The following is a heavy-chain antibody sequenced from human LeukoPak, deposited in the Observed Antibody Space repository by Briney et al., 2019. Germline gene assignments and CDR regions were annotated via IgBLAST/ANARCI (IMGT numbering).Heavy chain of an antibody. Sequence: PSQTLSLTCTVSGRSISSGGYYWGWIRQQPGKGLEWIVYIYYSGSTYYNPSVQSRVTISVDTSKNQFSLKLSSVTAADTAVYYCARVVYDILTGRRPGRYGMDVWGQGTTVTVSS. J-gene: IGHJ6*02. V-gene: IGHV4-31*03. CDR1: GRSISSGGYY. CDR3: ARVVYDILTGRRPGRYGMDV. D-gene: IGHD3-9*01. CDR2: IYYSGST.